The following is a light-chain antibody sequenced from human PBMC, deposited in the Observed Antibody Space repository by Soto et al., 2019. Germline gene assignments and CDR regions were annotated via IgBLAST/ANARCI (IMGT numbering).Light chain of an antibody. V-gene: IGLV1-40*01. CDR1: NSNIGAGYD. J-gene: IGLJ3*02. Sequence: QAVVTQPPSVSGAPGQRVSISCTGSNSNIGAGYDVNWYQQLPGTAPKLLIYANIDRPSGVPDRFSGSKSGASAFLVITGLQAEDEAAYYCQSYDSSLCGSRVLGGGTKLTVL. CDR2: ANI. CDR3: QSYDSSLCGSRV.